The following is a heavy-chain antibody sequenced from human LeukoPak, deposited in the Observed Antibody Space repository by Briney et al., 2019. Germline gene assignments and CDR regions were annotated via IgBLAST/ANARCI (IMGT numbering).Heavy chain of an antibody. CDR1: GFTFSSYW. CDR2: IKHDGSEK. V-gene: IGHV3-7*01. J-gene: IGHJ6*03. Sequence: GGSLRLSCAASGFTFSSYWMSWVRQAPGKGLEWAANIKHDGSEKYYVDSVKGRFTISRDNAKNSLYLQMNSLRAEDTAVYYCARTGSSYYYYMDVWGKGTTVTVSS. D-gene: IGHD3-10*01. CDR3: ARTGSSYYYYMDV.